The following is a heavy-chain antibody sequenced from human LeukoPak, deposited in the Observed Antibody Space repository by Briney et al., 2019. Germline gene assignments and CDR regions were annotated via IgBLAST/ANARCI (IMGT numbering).Heavy chain of an antibody. CDR1: GGSISSYY. D-gene: IGHD6-19*01. J-gene: IGHJ5*02. CDR2: IHTSGST. CDR3: ARVRGAVAGTGGWFDP. V-gene: IGHV4-4*07. Sequence: SETLSLTCTVSGGSISSYYWSWIRQPAGKGLEWIGRIHTSGSTNYNPSLKSRVTMSVDTSKNQFSLKLSSVTAADTAVYYCARVRGAVAGTGGWFDPWGQGTLVTVSS.